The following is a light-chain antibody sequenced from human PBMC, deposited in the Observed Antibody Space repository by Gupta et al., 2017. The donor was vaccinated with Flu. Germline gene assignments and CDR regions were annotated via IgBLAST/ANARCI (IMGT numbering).Light chain of an antibody. CDR3: QQYNNWPRT. Sequence: ETVMTQSPATLSVSPGERATLSCRASQSVNSNLAWYQQKPGQAPRLLIYGASTRATGIPARFSGSASGTEFTLTISSLQSEDFAVYYCQQYNNWPRTFGQGTKVEIK. J-gene: IGKJ1*01. V-gene: IGKV3-15*01. CDR1: QSVNSN. CDR2: GAS.